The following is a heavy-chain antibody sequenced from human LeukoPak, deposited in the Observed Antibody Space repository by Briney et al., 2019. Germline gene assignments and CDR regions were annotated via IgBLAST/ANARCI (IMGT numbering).Heavy chain of an antibody. CDR1: GFTFSSYE. D-gene: IGHD6-13*01. V-gene: IGHV3-48*03. Sequence: GGSLRLSCAASGFTFSSYEMNWVRQAPGKGLEWVSYISSSGSTIYYADSEKGRFTISRDNAKNSLYLQMNSLRAEDTAVYYCAPLPTGIGDYWGQGTLLTVSS. J-gene: IGHJ4*02. CDR3: APLPTGIGDY. CDR2: ISSSGSTI.